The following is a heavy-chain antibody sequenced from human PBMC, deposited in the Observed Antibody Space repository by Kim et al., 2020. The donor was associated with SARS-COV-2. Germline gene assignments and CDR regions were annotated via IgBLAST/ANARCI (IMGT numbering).Heavy chain of an antibody. Sequence: SETLSLTCTVSGGSISSSSYYWGWIRQPPGKGLEWIGSIYYSGSTYYNPSLKSRVTISVDTSKNQFSLKLSSVTAADTAVYYCARDLKDTIFGVVIHNWFDPWGQGTLVTVSS. D-gene: IGHD3-3*01. CDR3: ARDLKDTIFGVVIHNWFDP. V-gene: IGHV4-39*07. J-gene: IGHJ5*02. CDR2: IYYSGST. CDR1: GGSISSSSYY.